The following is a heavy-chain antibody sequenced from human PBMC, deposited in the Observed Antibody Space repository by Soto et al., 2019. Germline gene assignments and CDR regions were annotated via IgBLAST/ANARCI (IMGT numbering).Heavy chain of an antibody. Sequence: SETLSLTCTVSGGSISSGDYYWSWIRQPPGKGLEWIGYIYYSGSTYYNPSLKSRVTISVDTSKNQFSLKLSSVTAADTAEYYCARVPGSPLYYYYGMDVWGQGTTVTVSS. CDR2: IYYSGST. J-gene: IGHJ6*02. CDR1: GGSISSGDYY. V-gene: IGHV4-30-4*01. CDR3: ARVPGSPLYYYYGMDV.